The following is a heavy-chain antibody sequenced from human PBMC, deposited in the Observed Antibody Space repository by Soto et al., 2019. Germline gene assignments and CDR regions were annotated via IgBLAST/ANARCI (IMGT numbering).Heavy chain of an antibody. Sequence: QVQLVQSGGEVKKPGASVKVSCKTSGYSFTTYGISWVRQAPGQGLEWMGWIRGYNGNTNYAQKFQDRVTMTTDTSTSTAYMELRTLRSDDTAVYYCAREGPAPYYYYCMDVWGQGSTVAVSS. V-gene: IGHV1-18*01. CDR2: IRGYNGNT. CDR1: GYSFTTYG. J-gene: IGHJ6*02. CDR3: AREGPAPYYYYCMDV.